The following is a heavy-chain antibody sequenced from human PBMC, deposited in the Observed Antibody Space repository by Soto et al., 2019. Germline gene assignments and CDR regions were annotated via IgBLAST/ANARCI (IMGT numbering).Heavy chain of an antibody. D-gene: IGHD2-15*01. Sequence: SETLSLTCSVSGGSISSDDYYWTWIRQPPGEGLEWIGYIYYTGRTSSTPSLESRVTISIDTSKNQFSLKLSSVSAADTAVYYCAREGSSSPEYFDFWGPGTLVTVST. V-gene: IGHV4-30-4*01. CDR1: GGSISSDDYY. CDR2: IYYTGRT. CDR3: AREGSSSPEYFDF. J-gene: IGHJ4*02.